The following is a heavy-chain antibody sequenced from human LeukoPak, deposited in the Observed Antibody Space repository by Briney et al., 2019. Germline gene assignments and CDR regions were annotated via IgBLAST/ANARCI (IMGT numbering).Heavy chain of an antibody. J-gene: IGHJ6*04. D-gene: IGHD6-13*01. CDR1: GFTFSSYW. V-gene: IGHV3-7*03. CDR2: IKHDGSEI. Sequence: GGSLRLSCAASGFTFSSYWMSWVRQAPGKGLEWVANIKHDGSEIYYVDSVEGRFTISRDNAKNLLYLQMNSLRADDAAVYYCATSSSPRGGMDVWGKGTTVTVSS. CDR3: ATSSSPRGGMDV.